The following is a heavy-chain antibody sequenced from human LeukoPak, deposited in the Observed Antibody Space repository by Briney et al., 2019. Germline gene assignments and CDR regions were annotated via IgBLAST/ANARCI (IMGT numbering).Heavy chain of an antibody. D-gene: IGHD4-17*01. CDR1: GVSFDDYY. V-gene: IGHV4-34*01. Sequence: SETLSLTCAVSGVSFDDYYWAWVRQTPGKGLEWIGEINHSGYTNDSPALKSRVTLSIDTSRRQFSLNLRSVTVADAGTYYCTRMTTGHDYWGQGTLVTVSS. CDR2: INHSGYT. CDR3: TRMTTGHDY. J-gene: IGHJ4*02.